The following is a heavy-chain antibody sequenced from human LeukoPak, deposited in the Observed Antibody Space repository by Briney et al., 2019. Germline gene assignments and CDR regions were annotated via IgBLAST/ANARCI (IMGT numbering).Heavy chain of an antibody. CDR2: ISGSGGST. V-gene: IGHV3-23*01. Sequence: GGSLRLSCAASGFTFSSYGMSWVRQAPGKGLEWVSAISGSGGSTYYADSVKGRFTISRDNSKNTLYLQMNSLRAEDTAVYYCAKGPHSVGSAAGTHDYWGQGTLVTVSS. CDR1: GFTFSSYG. J-gene: IGHJ4*02. D-gene: IGHD6-13*01. CDR3: AKGPHSVGSAAGTHDY.